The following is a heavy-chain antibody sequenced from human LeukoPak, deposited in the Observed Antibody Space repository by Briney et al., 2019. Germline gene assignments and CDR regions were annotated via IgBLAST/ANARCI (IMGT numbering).Heavy chain of an antibody. V-gene: IGHV1-69-2*01. Sequence: ASVKISCKVSGYTFTDYYMHWVQQAPGKGLEWMGFVDPEDGETIYAEKFQGRVTITADTSTDTAYMELSSLRSEDTAVYYCARADITIFGVVISLAFDIWGQGTMVTVSS. CDR3: ARADITIFGVVISLAFDI. CDR1: GYTFTDYY. CDR2: VDPEDGET. D-gene: IGHD3-3*01. J-gene: IGHJ3*02.